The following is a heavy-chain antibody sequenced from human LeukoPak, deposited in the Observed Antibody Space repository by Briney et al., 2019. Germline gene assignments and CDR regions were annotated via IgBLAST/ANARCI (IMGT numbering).Heavy chain of an antibody. J-gene: IGHJ4*02. D-gene: IGHD2-15*01. CDR2: IRYDGSNK. CDR1: GFAFSSYG. V-gene: IGHV3-30*02. Sequence: GGSLRLSCAASGFAFSSYGMHWVRQAPGKGLEWVAFIRYDGSNKYYADSVKGRFTISRDNSKNTLYLQMNSLRAEDTAVYYCAKGGCSGGSCYYSGDFDYWGQGTLSPSPQ. CDR3: AKGGCSGGSCYYSGDFDY.